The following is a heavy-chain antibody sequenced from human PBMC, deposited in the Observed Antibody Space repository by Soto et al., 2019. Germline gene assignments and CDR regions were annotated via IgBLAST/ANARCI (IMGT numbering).Heavy chain of an antibody. CDR3: ARESLYCSGGSCYRRIYYYGMDV. CDR1: GFTFSSYA. CDR2: ISYDGSNK. V-gene: IGHV3-30-3*01. D-gene: IGHD2-15*01. J-gene: IGHJ6*02. Sequence: GGSLRLSCAASGFTFSSYAMHWVRQAPGKGLEWVAVISYDGSNKYYADSVKGRFTISRDNSKNTLYLQMNSLRAEDTAVYYCARESLYCSGGSCYRRIYYYGMDVWGQGTTVTVSS.